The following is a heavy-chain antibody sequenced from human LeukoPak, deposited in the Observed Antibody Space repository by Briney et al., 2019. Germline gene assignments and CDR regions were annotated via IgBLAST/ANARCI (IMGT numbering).Heavy chain of an antibody. CDR3: ARDEYYYDSSGYYSRWFDP. Sequence: VASEKVSCKASGYTFTGYYMHWVRQAPGQGLEWMGWINPNSGGTNYAQKFQGRVTMTRDTSISTAYMELSRLRSDDTAVYYCARDEYYYDSSGYYSRWFDPWGQGTLVTVSS. CDR2: INPNSGGT. D-gene: IGHD3-22*01. V-gene: IGHV1-2*02. CDR1: GYTFTGYY. J-gene: IGHJ5*02.